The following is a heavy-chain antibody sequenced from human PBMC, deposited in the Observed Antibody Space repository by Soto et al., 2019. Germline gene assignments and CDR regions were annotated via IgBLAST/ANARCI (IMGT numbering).Heavy chain of an antibody. J-gene: IGHJ4*02. CDR2: INYSGNT. D-gene: IGHD3-10*01. V-gene: IGHV4-59*12. CDR1: GGSISTYY. Sequence: QVQLQESGPGLVKPSETLSLTCTVSGGSISTYYWSWIRQPPGKGLEWIGYINYSGNTNYNPSFKTRVTTSVDTSKNPFSLRLHSVTAADTAVYYCARDGARVRGVDYFDYWGQGPLVTVSS. CDR3: ARDGARVRGVDYFDY.